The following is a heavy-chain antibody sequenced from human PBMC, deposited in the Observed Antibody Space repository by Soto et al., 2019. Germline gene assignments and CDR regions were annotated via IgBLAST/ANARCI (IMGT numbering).Heavy chain of an antibody. CDR1: GDSISRSHW. CDR2: ISNSGIT. V-gene: IGHV4-4*02. D-gene: IGHD3-22*01. Sequence: QVQLQESGPGLVRPSGALSVTCAVSGDSISRSHWWSWVRQSPGKGLEWIGEISNSGITNYNPSLKSRVTSSGDKSKNQLSLKLTSVTAADTAVYYCARVRYDRSGFDHWGQGTLVSVSS. CDR3: ARVRYDRSGFDH. J-gene: IGHJ4*02.